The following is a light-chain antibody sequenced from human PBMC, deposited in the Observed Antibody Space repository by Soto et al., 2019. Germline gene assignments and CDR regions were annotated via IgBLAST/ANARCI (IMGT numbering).Light chain of an antibody. J-gene: IGLJ3*02. V-gene: IGLV1-40*01. CDR3: QSYESSLSGWV. CDR2: GNS. CDR1: SSNIGAGYD. Sequence: QSVLTQPPSVSGAPGQRVTISCTGSSSNIGAGYDVHWYQQLPGTAPKLLIYGNSNRPSGVPDRFPGSKSGTSASLAITGLQAEDEADYYCQSYESSLSGWVFGGGTKLTVL.